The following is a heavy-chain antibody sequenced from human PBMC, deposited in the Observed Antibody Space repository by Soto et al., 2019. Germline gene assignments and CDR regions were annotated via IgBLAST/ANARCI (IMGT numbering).Heavy chain of an antibody. CDR1: GVSFSGYY. CDR2: INHSGST. CDR3: ARTTAVAGTPEFDY. V-gene: IGHV4-34*01. D-gene: IGHD6-19*01. Sequence: PSETLSLTCAFYGVSFSGYYWTLIRQPPGTGLEWIGEINHSGSTNYNPSLKSRVTISVDTSKNQFSLKLTSVTAADTAVYYCARTTAVAGTPEFDYWGQGTLVT. J-gene: IGHJ4*02.